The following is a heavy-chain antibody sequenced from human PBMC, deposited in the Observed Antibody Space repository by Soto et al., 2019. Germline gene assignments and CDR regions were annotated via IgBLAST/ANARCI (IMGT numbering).Heavy chain of an antibody. CDR2: MNPNSGNT. D-gene: IGHD6-19*01. Sequence: ASVKFSCKASGYTFTSYDINWVRQATGQGLEWMGWMNPNSGNTGYAQKFQGRVTMTRNTSISTAYMELSSLRAEDTAVYYCARDHSSGWYTHFDYWGQGTLVTVSS. CDR1: GYTFTSYD. V-gene: IGHV1-8*01. J-gene: IGHJ4*02. CDR3: ARDHSSGWYTHFDY.